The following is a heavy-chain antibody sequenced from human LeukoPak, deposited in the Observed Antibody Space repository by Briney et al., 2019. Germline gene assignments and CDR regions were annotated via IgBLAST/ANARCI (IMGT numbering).Heavy chain of an antibody. CDR3: AKDLGQFGVGATMSH. J-gene: IGHJ4*02. V-gene: IGHV3-23*01. CDR1: GFTSSSYD. CDR2: ISVSDGNT. Sequence: QPGGSLRLSCAASGFTSSSYDMSWVRQAPGKGLEWVSSISVSDGNTYYADSVKGRFTISRDNSKNALYLQLNSLRAEDTAVYYCAKDLGQFGVGATMSHWGQGTLVTVSS. D-gene: IGHD1-26*01.